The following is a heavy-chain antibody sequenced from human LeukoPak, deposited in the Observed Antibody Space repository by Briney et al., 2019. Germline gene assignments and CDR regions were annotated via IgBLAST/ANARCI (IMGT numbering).Heavy chain of an antibody. CDR3: ASPLSGYDAFDI. J-gene: IGHJ3*02. CDR2: IIPIFGTA. D-gene: IGHD5-12*01. V-gene: IGHV1-69*13. CDR1: GYTFTTYG. Sequence: SVTVSFKASGYTFTTYGLSWVRQAPGQGLEWMGGIIPIFGTANYAQKFQGRVTITADESTSTAYMELSSLRSEDTAVYYCASPLSGYDAFDIWGQGTMVTVSS.